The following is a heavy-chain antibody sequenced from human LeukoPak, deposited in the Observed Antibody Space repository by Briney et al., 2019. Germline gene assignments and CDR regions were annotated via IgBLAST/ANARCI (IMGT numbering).Heavy chain of an antibody. J-gene: IGHJ3*01. Sequence: PGGSLRLSCAASGFTFSSYEMNWVRQAPGKGLEWVSYISSSGSTIYYADSVKGRFTISRDNAKNTLYLQMNSLRVEDTAVYYCARVIGWDEPFDLWGQGTMVTVSS. CDR1: GFTFSSYE. CDR2: ISSSGSTI. V-gene: IGHV3-48*03. D-gene: IGHD1-26*01. CDR3: ARVIGWDEPFDL.